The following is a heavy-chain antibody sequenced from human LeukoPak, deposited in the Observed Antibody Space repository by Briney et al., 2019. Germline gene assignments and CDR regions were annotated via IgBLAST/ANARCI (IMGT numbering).Heavy chain of an antibody. Sequence: GWSLRLSCAASGFDFSICAMTWVRQAPGKGLEWVASIGSPGETYYADPVKGRFAVSRENSQNTVFQQLTSLTAEDTAIYYCAKDATPGNSIWDYFAYWGQGALVTVSS. CDR2: IGSPGET. CDR1: GFDFSICA. CDR3: AKDATPGNSIWDYFAY. J-gene: IGHJ4*02. D-gene: IGHD2-15*01. V-gene: IGHV3-23*01.